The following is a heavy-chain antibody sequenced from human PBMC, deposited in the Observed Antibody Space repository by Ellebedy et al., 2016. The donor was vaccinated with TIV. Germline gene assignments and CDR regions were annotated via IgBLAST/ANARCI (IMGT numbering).Heavy chain of an antibody. CDR2: FDPEDGET. CDR1: GYTLTELS. CDR3: ATAPLITMVRDLDYYFDY. Sequence: ASVKVSCXVSGYTLTELSMHWVRQAPGKGLEWMGGFDPEDGETIYAQKFQGRVTMTEDTSTDTAYMELSSLRSEDTAVYYCATAPLITMVRDLDYYFDYWGQGTLVTVSS. J-gene: IGHJ4*02. V-gene: IGHV1-24*01. D-gene: IGHD3-10*01.